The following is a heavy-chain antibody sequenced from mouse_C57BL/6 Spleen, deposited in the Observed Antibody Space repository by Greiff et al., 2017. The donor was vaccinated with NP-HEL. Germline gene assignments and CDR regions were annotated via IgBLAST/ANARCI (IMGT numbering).Heavy chain of an antibody. CDR3: ARDIYYGNYKYFDV. CDR2: INYDGSST. Sequence: EVKLVESEGGLVQPGSSMKLSCTASGFTFSDYYMAWVRQVPEKGLEWVANINYDGSSTYYLDSLKSRFIISRDNAKNILYLQMSSLKSEDTATYYCARDIYYGNYKYFDVWGTGTTVTVSS. J-gene: IGHJ1*03. D-gene: IGHD2-1*01. CDR1: GFTFSDYY. V-gene: IGHV5-16*01.